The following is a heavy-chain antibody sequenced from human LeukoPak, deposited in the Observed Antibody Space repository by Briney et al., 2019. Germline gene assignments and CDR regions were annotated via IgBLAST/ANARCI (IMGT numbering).Heavy chain of an antibody. CDR3: AKELGGTLLGASPEWD. CDR1: GFTFSSYA. V-gene: IGHV3-30-3*01. Sequence: QPGGSLRLSCAASGFTFSSYAMHWVRQAPGKGLEWVAVISYDGSNKYYVDSVKGRFTISRDNSKNSLYLQMNSLRAEDTALYYCAKELGGTLLGASPEWDWGQGTLVTVSS. CDR2: ISYDGSNK. J-gene: IGHJ4*02. D-gene: IGHD1-26*01.